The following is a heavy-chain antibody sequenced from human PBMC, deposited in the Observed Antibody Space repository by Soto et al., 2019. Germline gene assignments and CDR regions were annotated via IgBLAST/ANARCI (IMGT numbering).Heavy chain of an antibody. CDR3: ARDYFPISAYSGYDNNHFDY. J-gene: IGHJ4*02. CDR2: ISSSSSTI. Sequence: GGSLRLSCAASGFTFSSYSMNWVRQAPGKGLEWVSYISSSSSTIYYADSVKGRFTISRDNAKNSLYLQMNSLRDEDTAVYYCARDYFPISAYSGYDNNHFDYWGQGTLVTVSS. CDR1: GFTFSSYS. V-gene: IGHV3-48*02. D-gene: IGHD5-12*01.